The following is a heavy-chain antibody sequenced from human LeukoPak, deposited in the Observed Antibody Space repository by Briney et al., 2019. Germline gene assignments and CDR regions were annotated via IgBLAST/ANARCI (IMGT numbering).Heavy chain of an antibody. CDR2: INPSGGST. CDR3: AREIHEYYYDSSGYSMYYFDY. V-gene: IGHV1-46*01. D-gene: IGHD3-22*01. J-gene: IGHJ4*02. Sequence: EASVKVSCKASGYTFTSYYMHWVRQAPGQGLEWMGIINPSGGSTSYAQKFQGRVTMTRDMSTSTAYMELSSLRSGDTAVYYCAREIHEYYYDSSGYSMYYFDYWGQGTLVTVSS. CDR1: GYTFTSYY.